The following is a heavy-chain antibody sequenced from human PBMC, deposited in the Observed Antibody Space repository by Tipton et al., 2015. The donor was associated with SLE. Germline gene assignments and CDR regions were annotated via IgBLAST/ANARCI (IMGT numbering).Heavy chain of an antibody. J-gene: IGHJ4*02. CDR3: ARGGMVWELTPFDY. V-gene: IGHV4-39*07. D-gene: IGHD1-26*01. Sequence: GLVKPSETLSLTCTVSGGSISSGGYYWSWIRQPPGKGLEWIGEINHSGSTNYNPSLKSRVTISVDTSKNQFSLKLSSVTAADTAVYYCARGGMVWELTPFDYWGQGTLVTVSS. CDR1: GGSISSGGYY. CDR2: INHSGST.